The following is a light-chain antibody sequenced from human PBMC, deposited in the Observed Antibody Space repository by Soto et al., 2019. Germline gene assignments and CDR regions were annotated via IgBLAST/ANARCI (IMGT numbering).Light chain of an antibody. CDR3: AAWDDSLSGDV. J-gene: IGLJ7*01. CDR2: RNN. V-gene: IGLV1-47*01. CDR1: SSNIGSNY. Sequence: QPVLTQPPSASGTPGQRVTISFSGSSSNIGSNYVYWYQQLPGTAPKLLIYRNNQRPSGVPDRFSGSKSGTSASLAISGLRSEDEADYYCAAWDDSLSGDVFGGGTQLTVL.